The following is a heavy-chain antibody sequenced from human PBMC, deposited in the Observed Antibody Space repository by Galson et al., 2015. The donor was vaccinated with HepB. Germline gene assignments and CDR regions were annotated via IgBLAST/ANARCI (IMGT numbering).Heavy chain of an antibody. Sequence: LTCTVSGDSVSSGSYYWSWIRQPPGKGLEWIGYVYYSGSTKYNPSLKSRVTISVDTSKNQFSLNLSSVIAADTAVYYCAREGLQLERRPKVQNWFDPWGQGTLVTVSS. J-gene: IGHJ5*02. D-gene: IGHD1-1*01. CDR1: GDSVSSGSYY. CDR3: AREGLQLERRPKVQNWFDP. CDR2: VYYSGST. V-gene: IGHV4-61*01.